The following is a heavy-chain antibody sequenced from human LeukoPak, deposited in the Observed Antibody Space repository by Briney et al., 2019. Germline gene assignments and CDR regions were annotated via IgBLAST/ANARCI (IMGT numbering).Heavy chain of an antibody. J-gene: IGHJ4*02. CDR2: ISYDGSTK. CDR1: GFTFSDYG. Sequence: GGSLRLSCAASGFTFSDYGMHWVRQAPGKGLEWVAVISYDGSTKYYADSVKGRFTISRDNSKNTLYLQMNSLRAEDTAVYYCARDQIVVAWGQGTLVTVSS. V-gene: IGHV3-30*03. D-gene: IGHD3-22*01. CDR3: ARDQIVVA.